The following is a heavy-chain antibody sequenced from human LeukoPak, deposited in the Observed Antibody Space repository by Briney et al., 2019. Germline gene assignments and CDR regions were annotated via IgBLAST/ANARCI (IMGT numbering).Heavy chain of an antibody. CDR2: IRYDGSNK. J-gene: IGHJ6*03. V-gene: IGHV3-30*02. Sequence: GGSLRLSCAASGFTFSSYGMHWVRQAPGKGLEWVAFIRYDGSNKYYADSVKGRFTISRDNSQSTLYLQMSSLRVDDTATYYCAKGATTSWSYYFYYYMDVWGKGTTVTVSS. CDR1: GFTFSSYG. D-gene: IGHD6-13*01. CDR3: AKGATTSWSYYFYYYMDV.